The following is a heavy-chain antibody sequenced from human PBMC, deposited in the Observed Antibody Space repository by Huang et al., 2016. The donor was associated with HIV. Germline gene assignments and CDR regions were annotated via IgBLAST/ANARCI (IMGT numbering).Heavy chain of an antibody. V-gene: IGHV4-34*01. CDR2: INDNGYT. Sequence: QVQLQQWGAGLLKPSETLSLTCAVYGGSVSGHYWSWIRQPPGKGLELIAEINDNGYTNYNPSLKGRCTISVHTSRNQFYLKLNSVTAADAAVYYCARASWYEPRSWYFGLWGRGTLVTVSS. CDR3: ARASWYEPRSWYFGL. D-gene: IGHD6-13*01. J-gene: IGHJ2*01. CDR1: GGSVSGHY.